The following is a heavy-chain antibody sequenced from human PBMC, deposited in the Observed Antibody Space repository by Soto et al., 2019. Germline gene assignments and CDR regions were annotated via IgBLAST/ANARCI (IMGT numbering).Heavy chain of an antibody. D-gene: IGHD3-3*01. CDR1: GGSISSYY. CDR2: IYYSGST. Sequence: SETLSLTCTVSGGSISSYYWSWIRQPPGKGLEWIGYIYYSGSTNYNPSLKSRVTISVDTSKNQFSLKLSSVTAADTAVYYCAWHPERTGTGYDFWSAYYCDYYYMDVWGKGTTVTVSS. J-gene: IGHJ6*03. CDR3: AWHPERTGTGYDFWSAYYCDYYYMDV. V-gene: IGHV4-59*08.